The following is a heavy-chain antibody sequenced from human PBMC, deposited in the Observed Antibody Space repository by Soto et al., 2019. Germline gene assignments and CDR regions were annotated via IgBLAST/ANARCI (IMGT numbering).Heavy chain of an antibody. V-gene: IGHV4-34*01. Sequence: QVQLQLWGAGLLKPSESLSLTCAVYGGSFSDFYWTWIRQLPGKGLEWSGEINHSGNTNYNPSLKSRVSISVDTSKTQFSLYLRSVTAADTAVYSCGPRGAVADPRGYWGHGTLVTV. CDR1: GGSFSDFY. J-gene: IGHJ4*01. CDR2: INHSGNT. D-gene: IGHD6-19*01. CDR3: GPRGAVADPRGY.